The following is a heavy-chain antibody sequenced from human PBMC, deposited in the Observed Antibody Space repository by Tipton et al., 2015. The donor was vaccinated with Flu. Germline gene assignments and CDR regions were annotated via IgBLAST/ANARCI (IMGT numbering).Heavy chain of an antibody. D-gene: IGHD6-13*01. CDR1: GYTLTGYY. Sequence: QVQLVQSGAEMKKPGASVKVSCKASGYTLTGYYMHWVRQAPGQGLEWMGWINPNSGSTDSAQTFQGRVTMTRDTSINTAYMEMTSLTSDDTAVYYCATVKPTGYLGTAAGWFDTWGQGTLVSVSS. J-gene: IGHJ5*02. CDR3: ATVKPTGYLGTAAGWFDT. V-gene: IGHV1-2*02. CDR2: INPNSGST.